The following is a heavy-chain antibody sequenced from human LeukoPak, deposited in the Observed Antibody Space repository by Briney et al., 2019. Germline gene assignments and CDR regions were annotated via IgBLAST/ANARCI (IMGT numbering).Heavy chain of an antibody. D-gene: IGHD6-13*01. CDR1: GFTFDNYA. V-gene: IGHV3-7*03. Sequence: GGSLRLSCAASGFTFDNYAMTRVRQAPGKGLEWVANIKPDGTTKFYVDSVKGRFTISRDNALNSLYLQMNSLRAEDTAIYYCARSIPYGTTWYGRSDYWGQGTLVTVSS. CDR3: ARSIPYGTTWYGRSDY. J-gene: IGHJ4*02. CDR2: IKPDGTTK.